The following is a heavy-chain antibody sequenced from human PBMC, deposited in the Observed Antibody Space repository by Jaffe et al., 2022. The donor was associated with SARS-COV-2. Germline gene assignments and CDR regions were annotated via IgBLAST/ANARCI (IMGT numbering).Heavy chain of an antibody. D-gene: IGHD1-26*01. J-gene: IGHJ4*02. CDR1: GFTFSSYA. CDR3: AKSGYSGSSPGDYFDY. Sequence: EVQLLESGGGLVQPGGSLRLSCAASGFTFSSYAMSWVRQAPGKGLEWVSAISGSGGSTYYADSVKGRFTISRDNSKNTLYLQMNSLRAEDTAVYYCAKSGYSGSSPGDYFDYWGQGTLVTVSS. V-gene: IGHV3-23*01. CDR2: ISGSGGST.